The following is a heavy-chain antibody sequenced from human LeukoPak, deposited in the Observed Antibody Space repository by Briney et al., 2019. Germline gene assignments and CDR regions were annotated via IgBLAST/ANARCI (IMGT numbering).Heavy chain of an antibody. D-gene: IGHD3-22*01. Sequence: GGSLRLSCAASGFTFNGFRMNWVRQAPGKGLEWVSSISSSSSYIYYADSVKGRFTISRDNAKNSLYLQMNSLRAEDTAVYYCARAGYYDSSVYPPDYWGQGTLVTVSS. V-gene: IGHV3-21*01. CDR2: ISSSSSYI. CDR3: ARAGYYDSSVYPPDY. J-gene: IGHJ4*02. CDR1: GFTFNGFR.